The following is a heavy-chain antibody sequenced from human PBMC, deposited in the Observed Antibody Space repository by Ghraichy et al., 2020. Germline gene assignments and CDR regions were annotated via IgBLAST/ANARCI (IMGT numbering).Heavy chain of an antibody. J-gene: IGHJ5*02. CDR2: ISPYSGHT. CDR1: GYSFTTYG. Sequence: ASVKVSCKASGYSFTTYGISWVRLAPGRGPEWMGWISPYSGHTKYVEKFQGRGTMTIDTSSSTTYMELRSLTSDVTAVYYCVRGDGRSWFDPWGQGTLVTVSS. CDR3: VRGDGRSWFDP. D-gene: IGHD5-24*01. V-gene: IGHV1-18*04.